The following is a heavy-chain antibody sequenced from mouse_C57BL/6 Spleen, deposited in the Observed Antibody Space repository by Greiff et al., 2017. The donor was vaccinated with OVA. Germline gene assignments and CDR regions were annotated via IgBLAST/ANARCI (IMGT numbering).Heavy chain of an antibody. D-gene: IGHD2-5*01. V-gene: IGHV5-9*01. CDR3: ARGGDSIDY. J-gene: IGHJ2*01. CDR1: GFTFSSYT. CDR2: ISGGGGNT. Sequence: EVKLVESGGGLVKPGGSLKLSCAASGFTFSSYTMSWVRQTPEKRLEWVATISGGGGNTYYPDSVKGRFTISRDNAKNTLYLQMSSLRSDDTALYYCARGGDSIDYWGQGTTLTVSS.